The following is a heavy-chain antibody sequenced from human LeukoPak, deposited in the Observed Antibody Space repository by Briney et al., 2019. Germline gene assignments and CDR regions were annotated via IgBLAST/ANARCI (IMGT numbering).Heavy chain of an antibody. Sequence: GRSLRLSCAASGFTFSSYAMHWVRQAPGKGLEWVAVISYDGSNKYYADSVKGRFTISRGNFKNTLYLQMNTLRAEDTAVYYCARSPHIGGWYYQVDYWGQGTLVTVSS. CDR1: GFTFSSYA. CDR3: ARSPHIGGWYYQVDY. D-gene: IGHD6-19*01. V-gene: IGHV3-30*04. CDR2: ISYDGSNK. J-gene: IGHJ4*02.